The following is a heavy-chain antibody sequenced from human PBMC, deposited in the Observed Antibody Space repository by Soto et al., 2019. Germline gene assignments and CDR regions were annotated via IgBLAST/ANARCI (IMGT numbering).Heavy chain of an antibody. D-gene: IGHD6-13*01. CDR3: ARDSGPSKYSSSWYVIDY. Sequence: GGSLRLSCAASGFTFSSYSMNWVRQAPGKGLEWVSYISSSSSTIYYADSVKGRFTISRDNAKNSLYLQMNSLRAEDTAVYYCARDSGPSKYSSSWYVIDYWGQGTLVTVSS. CDR1: GFTFSSYS. CDR2: ISSSSSTI. V-gene: IGHV3-48*01. J-gene: IGHJ4*02.